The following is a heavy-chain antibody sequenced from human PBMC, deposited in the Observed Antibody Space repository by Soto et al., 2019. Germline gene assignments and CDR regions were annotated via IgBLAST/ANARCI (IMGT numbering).Heavy chain of an antibody. CDR2: IYYSGST. CDR3: ARVTAAGTVNWYYYYGMHG. CDR1: GGSISSGGYY. J-gene: IGHJ6*02. D-gene: IGHD6-13*01. V-gene: IGHV4-31*03. Sequence: SETLSLTCTVSGGSISSGGYYWSWIRQHPGKGLEWIGYIYYSGSTYYNPSLKSRVTISVDTSKNQFSLKLSSVTAADTAVYYCARVTAAGTVNWYYYYGMHGWGQGITVTVAS.